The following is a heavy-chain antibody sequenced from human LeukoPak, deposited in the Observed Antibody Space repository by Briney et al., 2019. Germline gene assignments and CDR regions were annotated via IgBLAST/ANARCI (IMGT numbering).Heavy chain of an antibody. D-gene: IGHD6-19*01. V-gene: IGHV4-39*01. CDR3: ASRHQWLVPFYDS. Sequence: SETLSLTCSVSGGSIRTSTYYWGWIRQAPGKGLEWIGTIFHNGGTYYSPSLKSRVTISVDTSKNQFPLNLNSVTAADTAVYHCASRHQWLVPFYDSWSQGTLVTVSS. CDR1: GGSIRTSTYY. CDR2: IFHNGGT. J-gene: IGHJ4*02.